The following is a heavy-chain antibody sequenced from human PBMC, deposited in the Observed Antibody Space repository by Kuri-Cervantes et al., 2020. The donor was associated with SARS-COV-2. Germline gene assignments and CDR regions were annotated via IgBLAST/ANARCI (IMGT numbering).Heavy chain of an antibody. CDR1: GFTFSDYY. CDR3: TRYSYYDGAGYRQDAFDM. V-gene: IGHV3-11*04. Sequence: GGSLRLSCAASGFTFSDYYMSWIRQAPGKGLEWVSYISSSGSTIYYADSVKGRFNISRDNAKNSLSLQMNSLRAEDTAVYYCTRYSYYDGAGYRQDAFDMWGQGTMVTVSS. CDR2: ISSSGSTI. J-gene: IGHJ3*02. D-gene: IGHD3-22*01.